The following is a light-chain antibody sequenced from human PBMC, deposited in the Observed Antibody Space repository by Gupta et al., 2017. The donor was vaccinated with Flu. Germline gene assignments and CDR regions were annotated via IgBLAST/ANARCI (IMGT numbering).Light chain of an antibody. Sequence: DIVMTQSPDSLAVSLGERATINCKSSQSVLYSSNNKNYLAWYQQKPGQPPKLLIYWASTRESGVPDRFSGSGSGTDFTLTISSRQAEDVAVYYCQQYYSTPPYTFGQGTXLEIK. V-gene: IGKV4-1*01. CDR2: WAS. CDR1: QSVLYSSNNKNY. J-gene: IGKJ2*01. CDR3: QQYYSTPPYT.